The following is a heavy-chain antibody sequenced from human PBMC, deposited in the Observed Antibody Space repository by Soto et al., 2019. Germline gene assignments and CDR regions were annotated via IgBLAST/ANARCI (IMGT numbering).Heavy chain of an antibody. CDR3: AVVAVAGTRDAFDI. Sequence: QVQLQQWGAGLLKPSETLSLTCAVYGGSFSGYYWSWIRQPPGKGLEWIGEINHSGSTNYNPSPKSRVTISVDTSKNQFSLKLSSVTAADTAVYYCAVVAVAGTRDAFDIWGQGTMVTVSS. CDR2: INHSGST. D-gene: IGHD6-19*01. CDR1: GGSFSGYY. J-gene: IGHJ3*02. V-gene: IGHV4-34*01.